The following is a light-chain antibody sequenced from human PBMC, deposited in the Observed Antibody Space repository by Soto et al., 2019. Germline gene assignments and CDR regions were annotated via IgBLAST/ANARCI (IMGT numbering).Light chain of an antibody. Sequence: EIVLTQSPATLSLSPGERGTLSCWASQSVSTNLAWYQQKPGQAPRLLIYGASNRVTGIPARFSGSGSGTDFTLPISSLESEDFATYYCQHRANWPPGATFGGGTKVEI. CDR2: GAS. CDR1: QSVSTN. V-gene: IGKV3-11*01. J-gene: IGKJ4*01. CDR3: QHRANWPPGAT.